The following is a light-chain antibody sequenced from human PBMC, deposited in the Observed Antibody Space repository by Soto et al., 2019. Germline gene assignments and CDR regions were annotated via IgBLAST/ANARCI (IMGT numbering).Light chain of an antibody. CDR1: QSVNSN. CDR3: QQYNNWPPLT. Sequence: EIVMTQSPATLSASPGERATLSCRASQSVNSNLAWYQQKPGQAPRLLIYGASTRATGIPARFSGSGSGTEFTLTISSLQSEDFAVYYCQQYNNWPPLTFGGGTKVDIK. V-gene: IGKV3-15*01. CDR2: GAS. J-gene: IGKJ4*01.